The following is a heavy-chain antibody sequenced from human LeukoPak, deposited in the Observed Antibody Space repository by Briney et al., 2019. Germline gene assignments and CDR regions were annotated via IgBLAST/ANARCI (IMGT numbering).Heavy chain of an antibody. V-gene: IGHV1-69*02. D-gene: IGHD2-2*01. CDR3: ARPITNYCSSTSCSKGHYYYYYGMDV. Sequence: GASVKVSCKASGYTFTGYYMHWVRQAPGQGLEWMGRIIPILGIANYAQKFQGRVTITADKSTSTAYMELSSLRSEDTAVYYCARPITNYCSSTSCSKGHYYYYYGMDVWGQGTTVTVSS. CDR2: IIPILGIA. J-gene: IGHJ6*02. CDR1: GYTFTGYY.